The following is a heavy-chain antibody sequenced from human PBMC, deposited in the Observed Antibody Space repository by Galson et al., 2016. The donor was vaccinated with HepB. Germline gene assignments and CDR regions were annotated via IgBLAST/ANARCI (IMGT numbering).Heavy chain of an antibody. CDR3: SREMTGSYFD. J-gene: IGHJ4*02. CDR1: GFTFNAHW. D-gene: IGHD3-10*01. Sequence: SLRLSCAASGFTFNAHWMNWVRQAPGKGLEWVANIRGDGIVSYFAESVRGRFTISRDNAKNSLYLQMNGLRVDETAVYYCSREMTGSYFDWCQGTLGTVSS. V-gene: IGHV3-7*01. CDR2: IRGDGIVS.